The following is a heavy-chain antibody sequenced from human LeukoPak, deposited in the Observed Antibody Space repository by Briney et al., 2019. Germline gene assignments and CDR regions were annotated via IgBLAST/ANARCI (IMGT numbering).Heavy chain of an antibody. J-gene: IGHJ4*02. CDR1: GFTFSDYY. CDR2: ISSSGSTI. D-gene: IGHD6-6*01. V-gene: IGHV3-11*04. CDR3: AREEVEYSSSSGGSGLDY. Sequence: PGGSLRLSCAASGFTFSDYYMSWIRQVPGKGLEWVSYISSSGSTIYYADSVKGRFTISRDNAKNSLYLQMNSLRAEDTAVYYCAREEVEYSSSSGGSGLDYWGQGTLVTVSS.